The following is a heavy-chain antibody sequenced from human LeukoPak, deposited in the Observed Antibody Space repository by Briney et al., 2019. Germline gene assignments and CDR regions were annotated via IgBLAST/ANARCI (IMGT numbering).Heavy chain of an antibody. CDR3: ASHSGGYAY. J-gene: IGHJ4*02. CDR1: GYSISSGYY. Sequence: SETLSLTCTVSGYSISSGYYWSWIRQPPGKGLEWIGEINHSGSTNYNPSLKSRVTISVDTSKNQFSLKLSSVTAADTAVYYCASHSGGYAYWGQGTLVTVSS. CDR2: INHSGST. D-gene: IGHD5-12*01. V-gene: IGHV4-38-2*02.